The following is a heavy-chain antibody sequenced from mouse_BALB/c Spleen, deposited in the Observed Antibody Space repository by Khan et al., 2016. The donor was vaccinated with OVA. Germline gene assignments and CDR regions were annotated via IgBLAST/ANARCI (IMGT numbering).Heavy chain of an antibody. CDR1: GYSITSGYG. V-gene: IGHV3-2*02. D-gene: IGHD1-2*01. CDR2: ISSSGST. Sequence: EVQLQESGPGLVKPSQSLSLTCTVTGYSITSGYGWNWIRQFPGNKLEWMGYISSSGSTNYNPSLKSRISITRETSKNQFLLELNAVTTEDTATYYFARTARIKYWGQGTTLTVSS. CDR3: ARTARIKY. J-gene: IGHJ2*01.